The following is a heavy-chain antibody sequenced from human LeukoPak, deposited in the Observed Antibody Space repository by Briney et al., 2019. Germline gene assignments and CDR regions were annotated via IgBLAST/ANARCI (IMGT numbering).Heavy chain of an antibody. J-gene: IGHJ4*02. D-gene: IGHD3-10*01. CDR1: TFTFSSYT. CDR3: VRDFLGESGAGGY. CDR2: ISHSGNSK. Sequence: GGSLRLSCATSTFTFSSYTMNWVRQAPGKGLEWVSSISHSGNSKYHADSVKGRFTISRDNAENSLYMQMNSLRAEDTGVYYCVRDFLGESGAGGYWGQGTLVTVCS. V-gene: IGHV3-21*01.